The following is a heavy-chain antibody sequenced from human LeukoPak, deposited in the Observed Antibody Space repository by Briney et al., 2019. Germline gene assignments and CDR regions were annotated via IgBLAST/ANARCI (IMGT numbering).Heavy chain of an antibody. J-gene: IGHJ4*02. CDR3: TRVPDYDFWLDS. CDR1: GFTFGDSG. D-gene: IGHD3-3*01. Sequence: GGSLRLSCTGSGFTFGDSGINWVRQAPGKGLEWVGFMRSKCYGGPPQYAASVRGRFTISKDESKSIAYLQMNSLEIEDTALYYCTRVPDYDFWLDSWGQGTLVTVSS. CDR2: MRSKCYGGPP. V-gene: IGHV3-49*04.